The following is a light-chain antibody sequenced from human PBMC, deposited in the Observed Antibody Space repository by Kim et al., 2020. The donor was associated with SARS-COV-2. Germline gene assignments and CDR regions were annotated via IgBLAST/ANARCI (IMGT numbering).Light chain of an antibody. CDR2: DAS. J-gene: IGKJ4*01. CDR3: QQYDDLPLT. V-gene: IGKV1-33*01. Sequence: DIQMTQSPSSLSASVGDRVTITCQASQDISNYLNWYQQKPGKAPKLLIYDASTLQRGVPSKFSGSRSGTDFTFAISSLQPEDIATYFCQQYDDLPLTFGGGTKLEIK. CDR1: QDISNY.